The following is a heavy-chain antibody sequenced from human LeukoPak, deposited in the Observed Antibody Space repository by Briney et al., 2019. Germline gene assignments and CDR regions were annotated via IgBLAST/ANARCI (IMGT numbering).Heavy chain of an antibody. CDR2: ISAYNGNT. Sequence: ASVKVSCKAPGYTFTSYGISWVRQAPGQGLEWMGWISAYNGNTNYAQKLQGRVTMTTDTSTSTAYMELRSLRSEDTAVYYCARDNSVGDYAWWFDPWGQGTLVTVSS. D-gene: IGHD1-26*01. V-gene: IGHV1-18*01. CDR3: ARDNSVGDYAWWFDP. CDR1: GYTFTSYG. J-gene: IGHJ5*02.